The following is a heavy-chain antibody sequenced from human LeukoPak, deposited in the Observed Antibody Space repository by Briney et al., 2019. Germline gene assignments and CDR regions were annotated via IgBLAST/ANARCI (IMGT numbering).Heavy chain of an antibody. CDR2: TYYRSKWYI. J-gene: IGHJ4*02. CDR3: ARSYSGRIDY. CDR1: GDSVSSNSAA. D-gene: IGHD6-25*01. V-gene: IGHV6-1*01. Sequence: SQTLSLTCAISGDSVSSNSAAWNWIRQSPSRGLEWLGRTYYRSKWYIYYAVSMKSRIIINPDTSKNQFSLHVNSVTADDTAVYYCARSYSGRIDYWGQGTLVTVSS.